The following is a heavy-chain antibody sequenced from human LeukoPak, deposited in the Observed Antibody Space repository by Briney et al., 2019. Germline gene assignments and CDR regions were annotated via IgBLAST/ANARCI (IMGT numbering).Heavy chain of an antibody. D-gene: IGHD6-13*01. CDR1: GGSFSGYY. CDR3: ARGGYSRLLKAVDY. J-gene: IGHJ4*02. Sequence: PSETLSLTCAVYGGSFSGYYWSWIRQPPGKGLEWIGEINHSGSTNYNPSLKSRVTISVDTSKNQFPLKLSSVTAADTAVYYCARGGYSRLLKAVDYWGQGTLVTVSS. CDR2: INHSGST. V-gene: IGHV4-34*01.